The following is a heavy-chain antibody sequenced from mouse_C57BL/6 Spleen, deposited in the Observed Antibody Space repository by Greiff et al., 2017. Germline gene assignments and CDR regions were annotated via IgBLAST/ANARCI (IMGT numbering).Heavy chain of an antibody. Sequence: EVQLQQSGPELVKPGASVKISCKASGYTFTDYYMNWVKQSHGKSLEWIGDINPNNGGTSYNQKFKGKATFTVDKSSSTAYIELRSLTSEDSAVYYCAKKGIYYGNYDYAMDDWGQGTSVTVSS. CDR3: AKKGIYYGNYDYAMDD. V-gene: IGHV1-26*01. J-gene: IGHJ4*01. CDR1: GYTFTDYY. D-gene: IGHD2-1*01. CDR2: INPNNGGT.